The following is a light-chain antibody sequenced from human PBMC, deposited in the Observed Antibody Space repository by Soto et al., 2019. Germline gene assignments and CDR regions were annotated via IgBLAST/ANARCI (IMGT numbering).Light chain of an antibody. V-gene: IGLV2-14*03. Sequence: QSALTQPASVSGSPGQSITISCTGTSSDIGAYNFVSWYQQHPGKAPKLLIYDVSFRPSGISDRFSGSKSGSTASLTISGLLSEDEADYYCSSYAGSSAVVFGGGTKVTVL. J-gene: IGLJ2*01. CDR3: SSYAGSSAVV. CDR1: SSDIGAYNF. CDR2: DVS.